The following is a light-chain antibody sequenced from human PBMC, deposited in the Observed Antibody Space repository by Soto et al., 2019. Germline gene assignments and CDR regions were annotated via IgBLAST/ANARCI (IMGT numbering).Light chain of an antibody. CDR2: GAS. V-gene: IGKV3-15*01. CDR1: QSVSSN. Sequence: EIVMTQSPATLSVSPRERATLSCRASQSVSSNLAWYQQKPGQAPRLLIYGASTSATGIPARFSGSGSGTEFTLPISSLLSEDFAVYYCQQYNNWPPYTFGQGTKLEIK. J-gene: IGKJ2*01. CDR3: QQYNNWPPYT.